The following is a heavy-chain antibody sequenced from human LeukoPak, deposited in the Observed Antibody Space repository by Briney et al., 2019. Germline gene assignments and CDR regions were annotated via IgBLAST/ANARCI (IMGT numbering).Heavy chain of an antibody. Sequence: GGSLRLSCAASGFTFKNFGMLWVRQAPGKGLEWVAFIRYDGSNKYYADSVKGRFTISRDNSKNVLDLQLNSLRPEDTAFYYCAKVLTYYPGSGSYYPDFWGQGTLVTVSS. CDR3: AKVLTYYPGSGSYYPDF. V-gene: IGHV3-30*02. CDR1: GFTFKNFG. J-gene: IGHJ4*02. D-gene: IGHD3-10*01. CDR2: IRYDGSNK.